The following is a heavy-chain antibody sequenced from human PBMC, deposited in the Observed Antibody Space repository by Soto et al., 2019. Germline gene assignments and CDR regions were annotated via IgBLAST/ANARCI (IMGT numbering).Heavy chain of an antibody. CDR2: IYYSGST. D-gene: IGHD4-4*01. J-gene: IGHJ6*03. V-gene: IGHV4-59*08. CDR3: ASTFDYSDYYYMDV. CDR1: GGSISSYY. Sequence: SETLSLTCTVSGGSISSYYWSWIRQPPGKGLEWIGYIYYSGSTNYNPSLKSRVTISVDTSKNQFSLKLSSVTAADTAVYYCASTFDYSDYYYMDVWGKGTTVTVSS.